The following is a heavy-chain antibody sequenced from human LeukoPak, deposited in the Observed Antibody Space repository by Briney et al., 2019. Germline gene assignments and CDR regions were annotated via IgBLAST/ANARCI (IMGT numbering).Heavy chain of an antibody. CDR2: ISSSGNTT. CDR1: GFTFSVNY. V-gene: IGHV3-11*04. D-gene: IGHD6-19*01. CDR3: ARDGGSAWFLDY. J-gene: IGHJ4*02. Sequence: GGSLRLSCAASGFTFSVNYMSWIRQAPGKGLEWVSYISSSGNTTYNADSVKGRFSITRDNAKNSLYLQMNSLRAEDTAVYYCARDGGSAWFLDYWGQGTLVTVSS.